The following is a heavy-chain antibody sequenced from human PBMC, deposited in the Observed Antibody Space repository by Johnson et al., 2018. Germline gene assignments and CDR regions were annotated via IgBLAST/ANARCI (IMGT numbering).Heavy chain of an antibody. V-gene: IGHV3-23*04. CDR2: ISGSGGCT. CDR3: AKDRFWYSGSYLRHDSFDI. J-gene: IGHJ3*02. CDR1: GFTFSSYA. D-gene: IGHD1-26*01. Sequence: VQPVQSGGGLVQPGGSXRLSCAASGFTFSSYAMSWVRQAPGKGLEWVSAISGSGGCTYAADSVKGRVTITRDNSKNTLYLQMNSRRAEDTAVYYCAKDRFWYSGSYLRHDSFDIWGQGTMVTVSS.